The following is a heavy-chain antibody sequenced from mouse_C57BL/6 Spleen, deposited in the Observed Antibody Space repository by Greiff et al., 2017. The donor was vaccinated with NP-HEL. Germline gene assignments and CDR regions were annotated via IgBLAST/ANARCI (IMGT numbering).Heavy chain of an antibody. Sequence: QVQLQQPGAELVKPGASVKLSCKASGYTFTSYWMQWVKQRPGQGLEWIGEIDPSDSYTNYNQKFKGKATLTVDTSSSTAYMQLSSLTSEDSAVYYCARGFVGYFDVWGTGTTVTVSS. J-gene: IGHJ1*03. CDR1: GYTFTSYW. CDR3: ARGFVGYFDV. CDR2: IDPSDSYT. V-gene: IGHV1-50*01.